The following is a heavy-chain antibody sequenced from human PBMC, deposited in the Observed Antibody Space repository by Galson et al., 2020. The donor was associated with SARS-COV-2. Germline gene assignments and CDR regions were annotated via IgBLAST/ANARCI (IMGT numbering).Heavy chain of an antibody. CDR3: ARSYNNYASGSYYNY. J-gene: IGHJ4*02. CDR2: IYYTGHT. CDR1: GGSINSNSYY. V-gene: IGHV4-39*01. D-gene: IGHD3-10*01. Sequence: SETLSLTCTVSGGSINSNSYYWGWIRPPPGQGLEWIGNIYYTGHTSYNASRKSRVTISEDTSKNQFALRLSSVTAAETAVYYCARSYNNYASGSYYNYWGQGTLVTISS.